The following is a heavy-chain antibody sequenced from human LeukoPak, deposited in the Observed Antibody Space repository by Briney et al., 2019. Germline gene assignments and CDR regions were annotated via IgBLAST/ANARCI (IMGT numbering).Heavy chain of an antibody. D-gene: IGHD3-10*01. CDR2: INHSGST. V-gene: IGHV4-34*01. CDR1: GGSFSGYY. J-gene: IGHJ5*02. Sequence: SETLSLTCAVYGGSFSGYYWSWIRQPPGKGLEWIGEINHSGSTNYNPSLKSRVTISVDTSKNQFSLKLSSVTAADTAVYYCAGFMGYGSGSYYKNNWSDPWGQGTLVTVSS. CDR3: AGFMGYGSGSYYKNNWSDP.